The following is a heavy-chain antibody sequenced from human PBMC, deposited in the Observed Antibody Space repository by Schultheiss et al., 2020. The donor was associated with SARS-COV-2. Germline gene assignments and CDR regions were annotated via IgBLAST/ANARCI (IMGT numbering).Heavy chain of an antibody. V-gene: IGHV4-38-2*01. Sequence: SETLSLTCAVSGYSISSGYYWGWIRQPPGKGLEWIGYIYYSGSTNYNPSLKSRVTISVDTSKNQFSLRLNSVTAADTAVYFCARVRQTRGFDYWGQGTLVTVSS. CDR3: ARVRQTRGFDY. J-gene: IGHJ4*02. CDR1: GYSISSGYY. CDR2: IYYSGST.